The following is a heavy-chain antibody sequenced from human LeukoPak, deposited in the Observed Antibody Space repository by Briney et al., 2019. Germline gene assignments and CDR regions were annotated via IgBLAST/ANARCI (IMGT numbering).Heavy chain of an antibody. CDR1: GYTFTSYY. CDR2: INPSGGST. V-gene: IGHV1-46*01. CDR3: ARGVRYYDQGGYYYMDV. D-gene: IGHD3-22*01. Sequence: ASVKVSCKASGYTFTSYYMHWVRQAPGQGLEWMGIINPSGGSTSYAQKFQGRVTMTTDTSTSTAYMELSSLRSEDTAVYYCARGVRYYDQGGYYYMDVWGKGTTVTVSS. J-gene: IGHJ6*03.